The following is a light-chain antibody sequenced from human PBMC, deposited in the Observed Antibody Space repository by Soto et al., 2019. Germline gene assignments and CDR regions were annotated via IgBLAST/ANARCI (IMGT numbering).Light chain of an antibody. V-gene: IGKV1-5*01. CDR2: HAS. Sequence: DVQMSKSPASVAASVGDRVRLTCRASQSIGNWLAGYQQTPGKAPKPLISHASTLEIGVPSMFGGSGSATYFTLSSTRQPPDNFATYYCQQCFSHWTLGQGTQVENK. J-gene: IGKJ1*01. CDR1: QSIGNW. CDR3: QQCFSHWT.